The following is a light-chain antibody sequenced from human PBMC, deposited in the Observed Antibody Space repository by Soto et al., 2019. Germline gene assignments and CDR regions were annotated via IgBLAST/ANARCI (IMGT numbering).Light chain of an antibody. V-gene: IGKV3-15*01. CDR2: GAS. CDR3: QQYNNWPLLT. J-gene: IGKJ4*01. CDR1: QSVSSN. Sequence: EIVMTQSPATLSVSPGERATLSCRASQSVSSNLAWYQQKPGQAPRLLIYGASTRATGIPARFSGSGSGTEFTLTISSLQSEDFAVYYCQQYNNWPLLTFXGGTKADIK.